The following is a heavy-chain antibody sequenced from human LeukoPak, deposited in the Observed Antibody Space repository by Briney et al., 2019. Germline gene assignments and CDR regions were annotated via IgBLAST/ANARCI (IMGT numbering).Heavy chain of an antibody. CDR1: GFTFSSYG. CDR3: AREGGDAFDI. Sequence: PGGSLRLSCAASGFTFSSYGMHWVRQAPGKGLEWVAVIWYDGSNKYYADSVKGRFTISRDNTKNSVLLQMNSLTGEDTAVYYCAREGGDAFDIWGQGTMVTVSS. V-gene: IGHV3-33*01. D-gene: IGHD3-16*01. CDR2: IWYDGSNK. J-gene: IGHJ3*02.